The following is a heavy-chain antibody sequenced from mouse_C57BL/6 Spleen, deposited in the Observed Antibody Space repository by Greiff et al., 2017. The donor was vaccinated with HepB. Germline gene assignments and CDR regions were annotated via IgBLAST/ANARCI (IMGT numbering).Heavy chain of an antibody. CDR2: INPNNGGT. J-gene: IGHJ3*01. Sequence: EVQLQQSGPELVKPGASVKMSCKASGYTFTDYNMHWVKQSHGKSLEWIGYINPNNGGTSYNQKFKGKATLTVNKSSSTAYMELRSLTSEDSAVYYCARDSNHEAWFAYWGQGTLVTVSA. V-gene: IGHV1-22*01. CDR3: ARDSNHEAWFAY. D-gene: IGHD2-5*01. CDR1: GYTFTDYN.